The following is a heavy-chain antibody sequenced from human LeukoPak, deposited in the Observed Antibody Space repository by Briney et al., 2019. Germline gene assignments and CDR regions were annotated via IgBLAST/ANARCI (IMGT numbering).Heavy chain of an antibody. D-gene: IGHD3-10*01. CDR3: AKVSGRIQIWPQPFGDGMDV. J-gene: IGHJ6*02. CDR2: ISGSGGNT. Sequence: GGSLRLSCAASGFTFRTDVMSWVRQAPGKGLECVSAISGSGGNTYYADSVKGRFTISRDNSKNMLYLQMNSLRAEDTAVYYCAKVSGRIQIWPQPFGDGMDVWGQGTTVTVSS. CDR1: GFTFRTDV. V-gene: IGHV3-23*01.